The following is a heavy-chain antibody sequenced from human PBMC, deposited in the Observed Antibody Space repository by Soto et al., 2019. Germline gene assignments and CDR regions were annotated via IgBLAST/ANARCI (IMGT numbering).Heavy chain of an antibody. Sequence: ASVKVSCKASGYTFTSYDINWVRQATGQGREWMGWMNPNSGNTGYAQKFQGRVTTTRNSTISTAKMKLSSLISEDTAEYYWARGLPDFTQSVIWSGFYVSYAFDIWGQGTMVTVSS. CDR2: MNPNSGNT. CDR3: ARGLPDFTQSVIWSGFYVSYAFDI. J-gene: IGHJ3*02. D-gene: IGHD3-3*01. CDR1: GYTFTSYD. V-gene: IGHV1-8*01.